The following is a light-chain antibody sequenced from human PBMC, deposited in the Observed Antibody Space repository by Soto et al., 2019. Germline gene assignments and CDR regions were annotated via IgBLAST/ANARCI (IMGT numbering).Light chain of an antibody. J-gene: IGKJ4*01. CDR2: GTS. Sequence: EIVLTQSPGTLSLSPGERATLSCRASQSVSNSYLAWYQQKPGRAPRLLIYGTSSRATAIPDRFSGRGSGTDFTLTISRLEPEDFAVYYCQQYGRSPTFGGGTKVEIK. CDR3: QQYGRSPT. CDR1: QSVSNSY. V-gene: IGKV3-20*01.